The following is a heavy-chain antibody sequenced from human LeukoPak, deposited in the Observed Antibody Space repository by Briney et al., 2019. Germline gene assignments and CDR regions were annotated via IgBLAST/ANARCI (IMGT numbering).Heavy chain of an antibody. CDR1: GFTFSSYA. J-gene: IGHJ4*02. D-gene: IGHD1-26*01. V-gene: IGHV3-23*01. CDR2: ISGSAGTT. CDR3: AKDNSGNYLGRDYFDY. Sequence: GGSLRLSCAASGFTFSSYAMSWVRQAPGKGLEWVSAISGSAGTTYYADSVKGRLTISRDNSKNTLYLQMNSLRAEDTAVYYCAKDNSGNYLGRDYFDYWGQGTLVTVSS.